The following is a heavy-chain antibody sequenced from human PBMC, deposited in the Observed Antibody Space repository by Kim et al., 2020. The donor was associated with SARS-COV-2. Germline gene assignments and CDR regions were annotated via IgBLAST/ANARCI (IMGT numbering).Heavy chain of an antibody. D-gene: IGHD3-9*01. CDR2: ISYDGSNK. CDR1: GFTFSSYG. J-gene: IGHJ6*02. CDR3: AKDFWTPEYYDILTGYYTSYYYGMDV. Sequence: GGSLRLSCAASGFTFSSYGMHWVRQAPGKGLEWVAVISYDGSNKYYADSVKGRFTISRDNSKNTLYLQMNSLRAEDTAVYYCAKDFWTPEYYDILTGYYTSYYYGMDVWGQGTTVTVSS. V-gene: IGHV3-30*18.